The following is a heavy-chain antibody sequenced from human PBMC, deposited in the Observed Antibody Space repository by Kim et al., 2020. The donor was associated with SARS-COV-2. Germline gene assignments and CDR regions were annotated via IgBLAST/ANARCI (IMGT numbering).Heavy chain of an antibody. D-gene: IGHD3-22*01. Sequence: GGSLRLSCAASGFTFSSYGMHWVRQAPGKGLEWVAVISYDGSNKYYADSVKGRFTISRDNSKNTLYLQMNSLRAEDTAVYYCARDHPMREYFDYWGQGTL. CDR3: ARDHPMREYFDY. CDR2: ISYDGSNK. V-gene: IGHV3-33*05. J-gene: IGHJ4*02. CDR1: GFTFSSYG.